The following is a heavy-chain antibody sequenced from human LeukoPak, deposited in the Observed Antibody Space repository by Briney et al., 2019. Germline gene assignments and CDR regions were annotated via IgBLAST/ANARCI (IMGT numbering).Heavy chain of an antibody. Sequence: PSGTLSLTCTVSGDSISRYYWSWIRQPPGKGLECIGYIYYTGTTNYNPSLKSRVTMSVDTSKNQFSLRLKSVTAADMAVYYCARHTERGQQLADWGQGILVTVAS. CDR2: IYYTGTT. V-gene: IGHV4-59*08. D-gene: IGHD6-13*01. J-gene: IGHJ4*02. CDR3: ARHTERGQQLAD. CDR1: GDSISRYY.